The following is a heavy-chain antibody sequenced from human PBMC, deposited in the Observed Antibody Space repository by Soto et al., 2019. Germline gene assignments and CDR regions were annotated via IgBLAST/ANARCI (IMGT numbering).Heavy chain of an antibody. J-gene: IGHJ5*01. CDR3: GRWWGTIGAYDS. V-gene: IGHV3-33*01. CDR1: GLISGSDSG. Sequence: QVQLVESGGGVGQPGRSLRLSCAASGLISGSDSGMHWVRQAPGKGLEWVAVISYEGSLKYYADAVKGRFTISRDNSKNMVYLQMDSLRAEDTAVYFCGRWWGTIGAYDSWGQGTLVTVSP. D-gene: IGHD3-16*01. CDR2: ISYEGSLK.